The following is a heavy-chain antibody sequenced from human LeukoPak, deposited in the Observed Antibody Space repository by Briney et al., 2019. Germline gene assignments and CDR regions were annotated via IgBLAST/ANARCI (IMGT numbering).Heavy chain of an antibody. J-gene: IGHJ3*02. CDR2: ISGSGGST. CDR3: AKDRTYSSGWYEAFDI. CDR1: GFTFSSYA. Sequence: GGSLGLSCAASGFTFSSYAMSWVRQAPGKGLEWVSAISGSGGSTYYADSVKGRFTISRDNSKNTLYLQMNSLRAEDTAVYYCAKDRTYSSGWYEAFDIWGQGTMVTVSS. D-gene: IGHD6-19*01. V-gene: IGHV3-23*01.